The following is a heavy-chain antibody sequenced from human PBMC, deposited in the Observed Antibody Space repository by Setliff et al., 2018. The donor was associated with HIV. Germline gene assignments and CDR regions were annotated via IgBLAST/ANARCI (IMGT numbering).Heavy chain of an antibody. Sequence: GESLKISCRASGYDFTRYWIGWVRQMPGKGLEWMGIIYPGDFDTRYSPSFQGQVTISADKPISTASLQWNSLKASDTAMYYCATHTGNFHLHAFDIWGQGTTVTV. J-gene: IGHJ3*02. CDR1: GYDFTRYW. D-gene: IGHD1-26*01. CDR2: IYPGDFDT. CDR3: ATHTGNFHLHAFDI. V-gene: IGHV5-51*01.